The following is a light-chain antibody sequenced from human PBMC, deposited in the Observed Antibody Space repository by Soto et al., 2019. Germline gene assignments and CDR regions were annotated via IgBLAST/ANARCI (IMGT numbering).Light chain of an antibody. Sequence: QSVLTQPTSASGTPGQMVTISCSGSSSNIGNFYVYWYQQLPGTAPKLLIYKNNQRPLGVPDRFSGSKSGTSASLAISGLRSEDEADYYCAAWDDSLSGPGVFGGGTQLTVL. J-gene: IGLJ7*01. V-gene: IGLV1-47*01. CDR2: KNN. CDR3: AAWDDSLSGPGV. CDR1: SSNIGNFY.